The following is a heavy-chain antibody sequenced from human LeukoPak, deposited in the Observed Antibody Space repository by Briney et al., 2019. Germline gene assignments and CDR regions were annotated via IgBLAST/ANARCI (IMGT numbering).Heavy chain of an antibody. CDR1: GFTFSSYW. Sequence: PGGSPRLSCAVSGFTFSSYWMSWVRQAPGKGLEWVANIKQDGSEKSYVDSVKGRFTISRDNAKNSLYLQMNSLRAEDTAVYYCGRGGAYGSFDYWGQGTLVTVSS. V-gene: IGHV3-7*01. D-gene: IGHD3-10*01. CDR3: GRGGAYGSFDY. CDR2: IKQDGSEK. J-gene: IGHJ4*02.